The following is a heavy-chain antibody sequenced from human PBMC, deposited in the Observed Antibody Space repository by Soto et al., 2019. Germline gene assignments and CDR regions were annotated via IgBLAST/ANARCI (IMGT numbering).Heavy chain of an antibody. CDR3: ARESRSELGTVEY. D-gene: IGHD1-1*01. CDR2: IYASGTT. CDR1: GASISNYY. V-gene: IGHV4-4*07. J-gene: IGHJ4*02. Sequence: QVRLQESGPGLVKPSETLSLTCTVSGASISNYYWSWIRQPAGKGLECLGRIYASGTTTYNPSLRSRVTMSLDTSTNQFSLSLHSVTAADTAVYYCARESRSELGTVEYWGQGTLVTVSS.